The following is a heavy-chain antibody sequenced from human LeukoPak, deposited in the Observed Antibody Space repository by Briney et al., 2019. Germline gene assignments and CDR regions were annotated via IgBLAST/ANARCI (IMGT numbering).Heavy chain of an antibody. CDR2: FYQRGST. D-gene: IGHD3-22*01. V-gene: IGHV4-38-2*01. CDR1: GYSISSGYY. CDR3: ARLGVTYYYDSSGSYYFDY. J-gene: IGHJ4*02. Sequence: HSETMSLTRAVSGYSISSGYYWGWIRQPPGKGREWTVSFYQRGSTYYNPYLKSTATMSVDTSKNQFSLKLSSVTAADTAVYYCARLGVTYYYDSSGSYYFDYWGQRTLVTVSS.